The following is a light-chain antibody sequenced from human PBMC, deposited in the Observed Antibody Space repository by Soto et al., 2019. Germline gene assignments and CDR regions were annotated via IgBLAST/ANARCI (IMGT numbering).Light chain of an antibody. J-gene: IGKJ3*01. CDR2: TIS. CDR1: QDIGTS. CDR3: LQHYAFPFT. V-gene: IGKV1-17*01. Sequence: DIQMTQSPSSLSASVGGRVTITCRASQDIGTSLDWFQQKPETAPKRLIYTISDLQSGVPSRFSGGGSGTEFTLTISSLQPEDSATYYCLQHYAFPFTFGPGTKVHV.